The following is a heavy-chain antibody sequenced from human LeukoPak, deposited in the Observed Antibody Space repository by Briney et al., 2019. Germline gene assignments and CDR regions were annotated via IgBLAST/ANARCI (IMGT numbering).Heavy chain of an antibody. D-gene: IGHD3-22*01. Sequence: SETLSLTCTVSGGSISSYYWSWTRQPPGKGLEWIGYVYYSESTNYNPSLKSRVTISVDTSKNQFSLKLSSVTAADTAVYYCAREVAPYDSSGYYLRKGAFDIWGQGTMVTVSS. CDR2: VYYSEST. J-gene: IGHJ3*02. V-gene: IGHV4-59*01. CDR3: AREVAPYDSSGYYLRKGAFDI. CDR1: GGSISSYY.